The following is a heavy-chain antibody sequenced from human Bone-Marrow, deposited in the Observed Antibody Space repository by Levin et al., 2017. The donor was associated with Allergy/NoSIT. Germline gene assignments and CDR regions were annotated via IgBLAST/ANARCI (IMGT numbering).Heavy chain of an antibody. CDR1: GYTFNTFSKYY. Sequence: ASVKVSCKASGYTFNTFSKYYLHWVRQAPGQGLEWMGIINPSRGTPDYAQKFQGRVTMTRDTSTSTVYMELSSLRSEDTAVYYCAGELWSGYSLAFWGQGTLVTVSS. CDR2: INPSRGTP. D-gene: IGHD3-3*01. J-gene: IGHJ4*02. CDR3: AGELWSGYSLAF. V-gene: IGHV1-46*02.